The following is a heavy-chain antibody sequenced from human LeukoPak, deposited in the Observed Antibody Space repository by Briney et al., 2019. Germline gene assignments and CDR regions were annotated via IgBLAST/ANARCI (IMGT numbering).Heavy chain of an antibody. Sequence: SETLSLTCTVSGGSISSYYWSWIRQPPGKGLEWIGYIYYSGSTNYNPSLKSRVTITVDTSKNQFSLKPSSVTAADTAVYYCASTYCSGGSCPYYYYYYMDVWGKGTTVTVSS. CDR3: ASTYCSGGSCPYYYYYYMDV. V-gene: IGHV4-59*08. J-gene: IGHJ6*03. D-gene: IGHD2-15*01. CDR2: IYYSGST. CDR1: GGSISSYY.